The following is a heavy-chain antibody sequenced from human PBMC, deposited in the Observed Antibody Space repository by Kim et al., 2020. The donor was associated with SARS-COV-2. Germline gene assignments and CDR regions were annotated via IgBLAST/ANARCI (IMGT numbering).Heavy chain of an antibody. J-gene: IGHJ6*02. CDR1: GFTFSSYS. CDR2: ISSSSSYI. CDR3: ARGSGYSYGFVYGMDV. D-gene: IGHD5-18*01. Sequence: GGSLRLSCAASGFTFSSYSMNWVRQAPGKGLEWVSSISSSSSYIYYADSVKGRFTISRDNAKNSLYLQMNSLRAEDTAVYYCARGSGYSYGFVYGMDVWGQGTTVTVSS. V-gene: IGHV3-21*01.